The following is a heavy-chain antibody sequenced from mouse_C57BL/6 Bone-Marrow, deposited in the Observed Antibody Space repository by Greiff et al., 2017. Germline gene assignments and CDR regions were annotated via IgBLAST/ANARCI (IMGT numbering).Heavy chain of an antibody. J-gene: IGHJ2*01. D-gene: IGHD2-1*01. CDR2: ISDGGSYT. CDR3: ARDTLPYGNYDY. CDR1: GFTFSSYA. V-gene: IGHV5-4*01. Sequence: EVMLVESGGGLVKPGGSLKLSCAASGFTFSSYAMSWVRQTPEKRLEWVATISDGGSYTYYPDNVKGRFTISRDKAKNNLYLQRSHLKSEDTAMYYCARDTLPYGNYDYWGQGTTLTVSS.